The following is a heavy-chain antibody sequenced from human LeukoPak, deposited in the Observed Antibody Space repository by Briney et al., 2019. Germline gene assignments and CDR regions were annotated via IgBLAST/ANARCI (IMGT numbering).Heavy chain of an antibody. CDR1: GYTFTSYY. V-gene: IGHV1-46*01. CDR2: INPSGGST. D-gene: IGHD3-22*01. J-gene: IGHJ3*02. CDR3: ARERNYYDSSGPNAFDI. Sequence: ASVKVSCKASGYTFTSYYMHWVRQAPGQGPEWMGIINPSGGSTSYAQKFQGRVTMTRDTSTSTVYMELSSLRSEDTAVYYCARERNYYDSSGPNAFDIWGQGTMVTVSS.